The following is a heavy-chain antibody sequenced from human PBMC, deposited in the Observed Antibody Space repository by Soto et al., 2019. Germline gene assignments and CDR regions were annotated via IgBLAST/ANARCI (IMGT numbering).Heavy chain of an antibody. CDR3: ARDLAVAGFDY. J-gene: IGHJ4*02. CDR2: MNPNSGNT. CDR1: GYTFTGYD. D-gene: IGHD6-19*01. Sequence: ASVKVSCKASGYTFTGYDINCGRQATGQGLEWMGWMNPNSGNTGYAQKFQGRVTMTRNTSISTAYMELSSLRSEDTAVYYCARDLAVAGFDYWSQGTPVPVAS. V-gene: IGHV1-8*01.